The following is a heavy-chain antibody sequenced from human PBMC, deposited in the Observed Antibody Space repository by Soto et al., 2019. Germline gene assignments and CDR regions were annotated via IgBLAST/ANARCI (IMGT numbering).Heavy chain of an antibody. Sequence: SETLSLTCTVYGGSFSGYYWSWVRQSPGKGLEWIGEINPTGGTNYNPSLKSRVTISVDTSKDQFSLQLSSVTAADTAVYYCARTRATPASRNLDYWGQGTLVTVSS. J-gene: IGHJ4*02. CDR3: ARTRATPASRNLDY. CDR2: INPTGGT. V-gene: IGHV4-34*01. D-gene: IGHD1-1*01. CDR1: GGSFSGYY.